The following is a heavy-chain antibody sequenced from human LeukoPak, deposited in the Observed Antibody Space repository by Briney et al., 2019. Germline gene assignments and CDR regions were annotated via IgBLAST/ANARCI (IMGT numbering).Heavy chain of an antibody. J-gene: IGHJ4*02. CDR2: ISYDGSDK. V-gene: IGHV3-30*18. D-gene: IGHD6-13*01. Sequence: PGRSLRLSCAASGFSFSRCGIHWVRQAPGKGLEWVAAISYDGSDKYYAESGKGRFTISRDNSKNTLYLQMNSLRAEDTAVYYCAKTGTPWYYFDYWGQGTLVTVSS. CDR3: AKTGTPWYYFDY. CDR1: GFSFSRCG.